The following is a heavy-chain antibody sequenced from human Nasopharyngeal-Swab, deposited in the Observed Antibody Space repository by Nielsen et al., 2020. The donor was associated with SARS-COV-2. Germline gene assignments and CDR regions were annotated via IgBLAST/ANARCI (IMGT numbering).Heavy chain of an antibody. CDR3: ARRRIAAAGNNWFDP. D-gene: IGHD6-13*01. Sequence: WIRQPPGKGLEWIGSIYYSGSTYYNPALKSRVTISVDTSKNQFFLKLSSVTAADTAVYYCARRRIAAAGNNWFDPWGQGTLVTVSS. CDR2: IYYSGST. J-gene: IGHJ5*02. V-gene: IGHV4-39*01.